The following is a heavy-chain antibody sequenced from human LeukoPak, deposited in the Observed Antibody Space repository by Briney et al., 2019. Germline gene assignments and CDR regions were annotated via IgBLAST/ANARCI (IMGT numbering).Heavy chain of an antibody. Sequence: PGGSLRLSCAASGFTFDDYGMSWVRQAPGKGLEWVSGINWNGGSTGYADSVKGRFTISRDNAKNSLYLQMNSLRAEDMALYYWAEGGYYDILTRPFFDYWGQGTLVTVSS. D-gene: IGHD3-9*01. V-gene: IGHV3-20*04. CDR1: GFTFDDYG. CDR2: INWNGGST. CDR3: AEGGYYDILTRPFFDY. J-gene: IGHJ4*02.